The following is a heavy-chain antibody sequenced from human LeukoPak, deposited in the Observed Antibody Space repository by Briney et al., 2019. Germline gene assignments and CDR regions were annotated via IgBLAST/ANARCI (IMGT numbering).Heavy chain of an antibody. J-gene: IGHJ4*02. CDR3: ARHVDSGAYYFQY. V-gene: IGHV5-51*01. Sequence: GESLKISCKASGYSFTSYWISWVRQMPGKGLEWMGIIYPGDSDTIYSPSFQGQVTISADKSISTAYLQWSSLQASDTAMYYCARHVDSGAYYFQYWGQGTLVTVSP. D-gene: IGHD1-26*01. CDR2: IYPGDSDT. CDR1: GYSFTSYW.